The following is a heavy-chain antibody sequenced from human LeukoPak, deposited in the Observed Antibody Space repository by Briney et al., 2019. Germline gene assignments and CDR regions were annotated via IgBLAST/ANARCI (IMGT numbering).Heavy chain of an antibody. CDR2: IRSKAYGGTA. CDR1: GFTFSRYA. Sequence: GGSLRLSCSASGFTFSRYAMSWVRQAPGKGLEWVGFIRSKAYGGTAEYAASVKGRFTISRDDSKSIAYLQMDSLKTEDTAMYYCSRDRWSSGWYVDYWGQGTLVTVSS. D-gene: IGHD6-19*01. CDR3: SRDRWSSGWYVDY. J-gene: IGHJ4*02. V-gene: IGHV3-49*04.